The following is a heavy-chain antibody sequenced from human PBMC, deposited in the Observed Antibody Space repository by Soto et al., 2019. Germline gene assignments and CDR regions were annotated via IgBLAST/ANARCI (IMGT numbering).Heavy chain of an antibody. V-gene: IGHV4-59*08. J-gene: IGHJ5*02. CDR3: ARGYYWFDL. Sequence: SETLSLTCSVSGGSINNHYWNWVRQAPGKGLEWIGHIYYRGNTNYNSSLKSRVAISVDTSKNQFSLNLNSVTAADTAVYYCARGYYWFDLWGQGTLVTVSS. CDR1: GGSINNHY. D-gene: IGHD3-3*01. CDR2: IYYRGNT.